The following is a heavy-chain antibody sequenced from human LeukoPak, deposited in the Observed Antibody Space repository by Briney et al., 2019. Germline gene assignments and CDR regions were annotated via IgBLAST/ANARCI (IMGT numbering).Heavy chain of an antibody. CDR2: ISGSGDST. CDR3: AKGSFSGTPVDY. Sequence: GGSLRLSCAASGFTFSSYAMSWVRQAPGKGLEWVSAISGSGDSTHYADSVKGRFTISRDNAKNSLYLQMNSLRVEDTAVYYCAKGSFSGTPVDYWGQGTLVTVSS. CDR1: GFTFSSYA. V-gene: IGHV3-23*01. J-gene: IGHJ4*02. D-gene: IGHD1-26*01.